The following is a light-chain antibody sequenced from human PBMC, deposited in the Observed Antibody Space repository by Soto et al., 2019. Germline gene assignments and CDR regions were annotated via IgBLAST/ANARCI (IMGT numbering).Light chain of an antibody. CDR3: SSYTGTDTLEV. Sequence: QSVLTQPASVSGSPGQSITISCTGTSSDVGGYNYVSWCQQHPGKAPKLMIYEVSNRPSGVSNRFSASKSGNTASLTISGLQAEGEADYYCSSYTGTDTLEVFGGGTKLTVL. CDR1: SSDVGGYNY. CDR2: EVS. V-gene: IGLV2-14*01. J-gene: IGLJ2*01.